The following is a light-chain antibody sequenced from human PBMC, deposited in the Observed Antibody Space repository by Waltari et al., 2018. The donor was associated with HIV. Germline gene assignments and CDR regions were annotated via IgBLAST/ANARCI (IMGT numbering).Light chain of an antibody. J-gene: IGKJ2*01. Sequence: DIQMTHSPSTLSASVGDRVTITCRASQSMSSWLAWFQHKPGKVPKLLIYKASSLQSGVPSRFSGSGSGTEFTLTTDSLQPDDFATYYCQQYSRYRYTFGQGTNLELK. CDR2: KAS. CDR3: QQYSRYRYT. CDR1: QSMSSW. V-gene: IGKV1-5*03.